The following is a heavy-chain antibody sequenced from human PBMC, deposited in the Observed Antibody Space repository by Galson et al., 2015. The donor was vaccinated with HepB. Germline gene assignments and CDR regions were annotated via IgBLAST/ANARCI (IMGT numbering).Heavy chain of an antibody. CDR3: ARDEDIVVVPAAHYYYYYGMDV. J-gene: IGHJ6*02. V-gene: IGHV3-33*01. CDR2: IWYNGSNK. CDR1: GFTFSSYG. D-gene: IGHD2-2*01. Sequence: SLRLSCAASGFTFSSYGMHWVRQAPGKGLEWVAVIWYNGSNKYYADSVKGRFTISRDNSKNTLYLQMNSLRAEDTAVYYCARDEDIVVVPAAHYYYYYGMDVWGQGTTVTVSS.